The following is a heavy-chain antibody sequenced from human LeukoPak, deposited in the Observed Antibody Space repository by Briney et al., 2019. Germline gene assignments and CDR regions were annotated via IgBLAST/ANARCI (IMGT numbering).Heavy chain of an antibody. V-gene: IGHV1-69*04. CDR3: ARGGLYCSGGSCYSGYYYYYGMDV. CDR1: GGTFSSYA. J-gene: IGHJ6*02. D-gene: IGHD2-15*01. CDR2: IIPILGIA. Sequence: ASVKVSCKASGGTFSSYAISWVRQAPGQGLEWMGRIIPILGIANYAQKFQGRVTITADKSTSTAYMELSSLRSEDTAVYYCARGGLYCSGGSCYSGYYYYYGMDVWGQGTTVTVSS.